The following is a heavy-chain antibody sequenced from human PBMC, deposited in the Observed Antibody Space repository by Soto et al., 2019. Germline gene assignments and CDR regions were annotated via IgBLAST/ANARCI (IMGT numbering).Heavy chain of an antibody. CDR1: GYIFMNYA. V-gene: IGHV1-3*01. CDR2: SHAGDGKT. Sequence: QVHLVQSGAEVKKPGASVKVSCKSSGYIFMNYAIHWVRQAPGQGFEWMGWSHAGDGKTKYPQSLQGRVTITSDTSASTVYMELSGLPSEATAVYYCARVPRYTADSVEVPAVMYEEWFDPLGKGTLGTVSS. J-gene: IGHJ5*02. CDR3: ARVPRYTADSVEVPAVMYEEWFDP. D-gene: IGHD2-2*01.